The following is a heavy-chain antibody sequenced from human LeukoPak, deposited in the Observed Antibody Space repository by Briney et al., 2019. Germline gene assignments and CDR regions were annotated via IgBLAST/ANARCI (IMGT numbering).Heavy chain of an antibody. CDR1: GFTFRDYY. V-gene: IGHV3-11*01. Sequence: GGSLRLSCAASGFTFRDYYMSWIRQAPGKGLEWVSYVSRSGSTIYYAESVKGRFTISRDNAKNSLYLQMNSLRAEDTALYYCAKVLRSSGWYYFDYWGQGTLVTVSS. D-gene: IGHD6-19*01. CDR2: VSRSGSTI. J-gene: IGHJ4*02. CDR3: AKVLRSSGWYYFDY.